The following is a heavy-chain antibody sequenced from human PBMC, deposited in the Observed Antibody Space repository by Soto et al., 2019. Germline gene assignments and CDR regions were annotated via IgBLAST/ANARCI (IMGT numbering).Heavy chain of an antibody. CDR3: ASRRTGYSSGWTTRNWFDP. Sequence: QVQLVQSGAEVKKPGSSVKVSCKASGGTFSSYAISWVRQAPGQGLEWMGGIIPIFGTANYAQKFQGRVTITANDSTSTASWELSSLSAEDTAVYYCASRRTGYSSGWTTRNWFDPWGQGTLVTVSS. J-gene: IGHJ5*02. CDR2: IIPIFGTA. D-gene: IGHD6-19*01. V-gene: IGHV1-69*12. CDR1: GGTFSSYA.